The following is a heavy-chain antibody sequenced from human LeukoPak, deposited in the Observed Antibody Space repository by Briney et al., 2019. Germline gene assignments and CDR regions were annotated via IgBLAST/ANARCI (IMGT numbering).Heavy chain of an antibody. D-gene: IGHD4-23*01. V-gene: IGHV1-8*02. CDR2: MYPNSGDA. CDR1: GYSFTSYD. J-gene: IGHJ4*02. CDR3: ARSNFGGNVHFDY. Sequence: GASVKVSCKASGYSFTSYDINWVRQATGQGLEWIGWMYPNSGDADYTQKFKGGVTFTRDTSTRTAYMEVNSLGSEDTAVYYCARSNFGGNVHFDYWGQGTLVTVPS.